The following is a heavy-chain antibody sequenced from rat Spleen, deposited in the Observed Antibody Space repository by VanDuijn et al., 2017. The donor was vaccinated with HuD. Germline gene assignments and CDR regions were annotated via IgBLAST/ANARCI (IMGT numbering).Heavy chain of an antibody. V-gene: IGHV5-29*01. CDR1: GFTFSDYG. D-gene: IGHD1-11*01. J-gene: IGHJ2*01. CDR3: SRGGATRFDY. CDR2: ISYDGTAT. Sequence: EVQLVQSGGGLVQPGKSLKLSCAALGFTFSDYGMAWVRQAPTKGLEWVASISYDGTATYYRDSVKGRFSLSRDNAKSTLYLQMGSLRSEDTATYYCSRGGATRFDYWGQGVMVTVSS.